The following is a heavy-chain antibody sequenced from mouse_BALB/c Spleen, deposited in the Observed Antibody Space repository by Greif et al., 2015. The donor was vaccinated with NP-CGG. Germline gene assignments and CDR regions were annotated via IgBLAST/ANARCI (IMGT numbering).Heavy chain of an antibody. CDR1: GYTFTSYY. J-gene: IGHJ2*01. D-gene: IGHD1-1*01. Sequence: QVQLQQSGAELVKPGASVKLSCKASGYTFTSYYMYWVKQRPGQGLEWIGEINPSNGGTNFNEKFKSKATLTVDKSSSTAYMQLSGLTSEDSAVYYCTRSDYYGPHFDYWGQGTTLTVSS. CDR3: TRSDYYGPHFDY. CDR2: INPSNGGT. V-gene: IGHV1S81*02.